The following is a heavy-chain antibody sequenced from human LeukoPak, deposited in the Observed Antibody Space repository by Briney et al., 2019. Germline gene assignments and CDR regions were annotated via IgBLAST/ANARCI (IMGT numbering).Heavy chain of an antibody. J-gene: IGHJ6*03. D-gene: IGHD6-13*01. V-gene: IGHV4-59*01. CDR3: ARVVAAAPLFYYYYYYMDV. CDR2: IYYSGST. CDR1: GGSFSGYY. Sequence: SETLSLTCAVYGGSFSGYYWSWIRQPPGKGLEWIGYIYYSGSTNYNPSLKSRVTISVDTSKNQFSLKLSSVTAADTAVYYCARVVAAAPLFYYYYYYMDVWGKGTTVTISS.